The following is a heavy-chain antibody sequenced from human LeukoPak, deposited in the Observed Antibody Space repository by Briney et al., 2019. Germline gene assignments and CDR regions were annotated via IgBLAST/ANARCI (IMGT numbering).Heavy chain of an antibody. Sequence: GGSLRLSCAASGFTFSSYAMHWVRQAPGKGLEWVAVISYDGSNKYYADSVKGRFTISRDNSKNTLYLQMNSLRAEDTAVYYCARDSKEYQLLLADWGQGTLVTVSS. CDR2: ISYDGSNK. CDR3: ARDSKEYQLLLAD. D-gene: IGHD2-2*01. V-gene: IGHV3-30-3*01. CDR1: GFTFSSYA. J-gene: IGHJ4*02.